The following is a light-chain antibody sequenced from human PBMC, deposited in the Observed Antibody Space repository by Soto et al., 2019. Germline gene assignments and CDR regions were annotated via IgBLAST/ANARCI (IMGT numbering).Light chain of an antibody. V-gene: IGLV3-1*01. CDR3: QAWDSSTAGG. CDR2: QDS. Sequence: SYELTQPPSVSVSPGQTASITCSGDKLGDKYACWYQQKPGQFPVLVIYQDSKRPSGIPERFSGSNSGNTATLTISGTQAMDEADYYCQAWDSSTAGGFGTGTKLTVL. J-gene: IGLJ1*01. CDR1: KLGDKY.